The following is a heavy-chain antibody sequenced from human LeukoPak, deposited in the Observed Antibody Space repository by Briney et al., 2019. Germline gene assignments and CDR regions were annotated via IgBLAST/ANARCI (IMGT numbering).Heavy chain of an antibody. CDR3: ARDGLWFAGGAFDI. J-gene: IGHJ3*02. CDR1: GFTFSSYW. V-gene: IGHV3-7*01. Sequence: GGTLRLSCAASGFTFSSYWMSWVRQAPGKGLEWVANIKQDGSEKYYVDSVKGRFTISRDNAKNSLYLQMNSLRAEDTAVYYCARDGLWFAGGAFDIWGQGTMVTVSS. D-gene: IGHD3-10*01. CDR2: IKQDGSEK.